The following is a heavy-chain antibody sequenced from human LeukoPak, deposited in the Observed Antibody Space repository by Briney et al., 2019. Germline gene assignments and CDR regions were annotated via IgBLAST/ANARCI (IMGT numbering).Heavy chain of an antibody. Sequence: ASVKVSCKASGYTFNTYGISWLRQAPGQGLEWLGWISTYNGDTSYVQNLQRRVTMTTDTSTSTAYMELMSLRSDDTAVYYCLRDAQRPRLTPDYWGQGTLVTVSS. V-gene: IGHV1-18*01. J-gene: IGHJ4*02. D-gene: IGHD6-25*01. CDR2: ISTYNGDT. CDR1: GYTFNTYG. CDR3: LRDAQRPRLTPDY.